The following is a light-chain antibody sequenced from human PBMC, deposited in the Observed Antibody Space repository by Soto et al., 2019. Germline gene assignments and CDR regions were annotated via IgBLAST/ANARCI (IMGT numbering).Light chain of an antibody. V-gene: IGKV1-12*01. CDR1: QGISSY. Sequence: DIQLTQSPSSLSASVGDRVTISCRMSQGISSYLAWYQQKPGKAPELLIYAASSLQSGVPSRFSGSGSGTDFTLTISSLQPEDFATYYCQHADSFPLITFGQGTRLEIK. CDR3: QHADSFPLIT. J-gene: IGKJ5*01. CDR2: AAS.